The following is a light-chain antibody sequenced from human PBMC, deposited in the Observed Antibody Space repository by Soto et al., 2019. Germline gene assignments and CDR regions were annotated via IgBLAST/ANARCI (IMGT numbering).Light chain of an antibody. Sequence: DTQMTQSPSSVSATVGDRVTITCRASQDISGWLAWYQQRPGKAPKLLIHGASNWQSGVPSRFSGSGSGTEFTLTISSLQPEDSATYYCQQANSFPYTFGQGTRLEIK. V-gene: IGKV1-12*01. CDR1: QDISGW. J-gene: IGKJ2*01. CDR2: GAS. CDR3: QQANSFPYT.